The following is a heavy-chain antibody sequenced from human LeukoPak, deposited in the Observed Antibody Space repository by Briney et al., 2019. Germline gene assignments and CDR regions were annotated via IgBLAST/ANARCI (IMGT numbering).Heavy chain of an antibody. D-gene: IGHD6-13*01. Sequence: SETLSLTCTVSGGSISIYYWSWIRQPPGKGLEWIGYVYNSEDTNYNPSLKSRATISVDTSKNQFSLKLSSVTAADTAVYYCARGLAAAGRRFDYWGQGTLVTVSS. CDR2: VYNSEDT. CDR1: GGSISIYY. CDR3: ARGLAAAGRRFDY. J-gene: IGHJ4*02. V-gene: IGHV4-59*12.